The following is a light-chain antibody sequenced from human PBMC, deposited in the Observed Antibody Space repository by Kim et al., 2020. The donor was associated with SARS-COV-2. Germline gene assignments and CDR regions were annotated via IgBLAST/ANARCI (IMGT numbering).Light chain of an antibody. Sequence: LSPRKRATPSYRASQSISTWLAWYQQKPGQAPRLLICDASNRATGIPARFSGSGSGTDFTLTISSLEPEDFAVYYCLQRRDWPLTFGGGTKVDIK. CDR2: DAS. CDR3: LQRRDWPLT. V-gene: IGKV3-11*01. J-gene: IGKJ4*01. CDR1: QSISTW.